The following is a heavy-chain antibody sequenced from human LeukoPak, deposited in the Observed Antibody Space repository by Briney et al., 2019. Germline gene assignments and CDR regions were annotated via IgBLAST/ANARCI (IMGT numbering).Heavy chain of an antibody. CDR1: GGSISSSNW. D-gene: IGHD6-19*01. J-gene: IGHJ6*02. CDR3: ARAETYSSGLGSYYYYGMDV. V-gene: IGHV4-4*02. Sequence: PSGTLSLTCAVSGGSISSSNWWSWVRQPPGKGLEWIGEIYHSGSTNYNPSLKSRVTISVDKSKNQFSLKLSSVTAADTAVYYCARAETYSSGLGSYYYYGMDVWGQGTTVTVSS. CDR2: IYHSGST.